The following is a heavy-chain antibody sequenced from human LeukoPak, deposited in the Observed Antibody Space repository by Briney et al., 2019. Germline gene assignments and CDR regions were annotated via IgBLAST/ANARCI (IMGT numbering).Heavy chain of an antibody. CDR3: ARDLVTTIVVPYDF. CDR2: ISGSGGST. J-gene: IGHJ4*02. D-gene: IGHD3-22*01. CDR1: GFTFSSYA. Sequence: GGSLRLSCAASGFTFSSYAMSWVRQAPGKGLEWASAISGSGGSTYYADSVKGRFTISRDNAKNSLYLQLDSLRAEDTAVYYCARDLVTTIVVPYDFWGQGTLVTVSS. V-gene: IGHV3-23*01.